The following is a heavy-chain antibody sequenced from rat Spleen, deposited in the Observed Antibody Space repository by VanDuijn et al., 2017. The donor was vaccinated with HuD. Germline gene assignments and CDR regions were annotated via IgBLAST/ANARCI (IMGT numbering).Heavy chain of an antibody. J-gene: IGHJ2*01. D-gene: IGHD1-3*01. CDR2: IWTGGST. CDR3: ARVPNYGSYYFDY. Sequence: QVQLKESGPGLVQPSQTLSLTCTVSGFSLTSYHVSWVRQPPGKGLEWMGVIWTGGSTAYNSLLKSRLSISRDTSNSQVFLKMNSLQTEDTASYDCARVPNYGSYYFDYWGQGVMVTVSS. V-gene: IGHV2-43*01. CDR1: GFSLTSYH.